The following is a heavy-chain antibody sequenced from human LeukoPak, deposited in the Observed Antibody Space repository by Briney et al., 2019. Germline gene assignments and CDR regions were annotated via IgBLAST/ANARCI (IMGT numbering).Heavy chain of an antibody. CDR3: ASSMGQPVTPHWGYFDY. CDR2: IIPILGIA. V-gene: IGHV1-69*04. D-gene: IGHD7-27*01. Sequence: SVKVSCKASGGTFSSYAISWVRQAPGQGLEWMGRIIPILGIANYAQKFQGRVTITADKSTSTAYMELSSLRSEDTAVYYCASSMGQPVTPHWGYFDYWGQGTLVTVSS. CDR1: GGTFSSYA. J-gene: IGHJ4*02.